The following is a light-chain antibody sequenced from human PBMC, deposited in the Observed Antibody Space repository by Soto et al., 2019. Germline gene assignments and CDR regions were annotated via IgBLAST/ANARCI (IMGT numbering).Light chain of an antibody. V-gene: IGKV3-20*01. CDR1: QSLSGNY. Sequence: IVLTQSPGPLSLSPGERATLSCRASQSLSGNYLAWYQQKPGQAPRLLIFGVSSRATGIPDRFSGSGSGTDFTLTINRLEPEDFAVYYCHHYGSSPYTFGLGTKLEIK. CDR2: GVS. J-gene: IGKJ2*01. CDR3: HHYGSSPYT.